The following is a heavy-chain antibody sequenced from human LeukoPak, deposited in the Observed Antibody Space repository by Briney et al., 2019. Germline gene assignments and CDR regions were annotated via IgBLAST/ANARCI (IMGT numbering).Heavy chain of an antibody. CDR2: ISGSGGDT. CDR1: GVTLSSYV. V-gene: IGHV3-23*01. CDR3: VQEGPRGLAFDV. J-gene: IGHJ3*01. Sequence: GGSLRLSCEASGVTLSSYVTSWVRQAPGKGPEWVSGISGSGGDTYYADFVKGRFAISRDNSKNTLYLEMNSLSAEESALYYCVQEGPRGLAFDVWGQGTRVTVSS.